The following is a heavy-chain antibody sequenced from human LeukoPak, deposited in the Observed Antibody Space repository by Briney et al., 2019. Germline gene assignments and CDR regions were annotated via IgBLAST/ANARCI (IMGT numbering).Heavy chain of an antibody. V-gene: IGHV4-59*01. CDR1: GGSISSSY. CDR2: IYHSGST. Sequence: SETPSLTCTVSGGSISSSYWSWIRQPPGKGLEWLGYIYHSGSTNYNPSLKSRVTISVDTSKNQFSLKLSSVTAADTAVYYCARGLRGSGTYDWFDPWGQGTLVTVSS. D-gene: IGHD3-10*01. CDR3: ARGLRGSGTYDWFDP. J-gene: IGHJ5*02.